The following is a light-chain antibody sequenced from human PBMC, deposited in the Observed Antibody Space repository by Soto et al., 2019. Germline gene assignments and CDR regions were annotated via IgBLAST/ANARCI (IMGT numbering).Light chain of an antibody. J-gene: IGLJ2*01. CDR3: QSYDDSLGGHVI. V-gene: IGLV1-40*01. Sequence: QSVLTQPPSVSGAPRHRVTISCTGSSSYIGAGYDVHWYQQLPGTAPKLLIYANTNRPSGVPDRFSGSKSGTSASLAITGLQAEDESDYYCQSYDDSLGGHVIFGGGTKLTVL. CDR2: ANT. CDR1: SSYIGAGYD.